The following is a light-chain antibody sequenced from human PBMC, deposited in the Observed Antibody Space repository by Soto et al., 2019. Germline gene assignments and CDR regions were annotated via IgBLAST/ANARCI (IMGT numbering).Light chain of an antibody. V-gene: IGLV2-14*01. CDR3: SSYTSSSAPSAV. Sequence: QSALTQPASVSGSPGQSITISCTGTSSDVGGYNYVSWYQQHPGKAPKLMIYVFSNRPSGVSNRFSGSKSGNTASLTISGLQAEDEADYFCSSYTSSSAPSAVFGGGTQLTVL. J-gene: IGLJ7*01. CDR1: SSDVGGYNY. CDR2: VFS.